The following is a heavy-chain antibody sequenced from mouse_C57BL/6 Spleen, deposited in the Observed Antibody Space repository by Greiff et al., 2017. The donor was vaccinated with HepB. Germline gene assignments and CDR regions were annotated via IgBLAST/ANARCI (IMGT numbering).Heavy chain of an antibody. D-gene: IGHD2-10*01. CDR2: IDPSDSYT. CDR1: GYTFTSYW. Sequence: VQLQQPGAELVMPGASVKLSCKASGYTFTSYWMHWVKQRPGQGLEWIGEIDPSDSYTNYNQKFKGKSTLTVDKSSSTAYMQLSSLTSEDSAVYYCASPSYLAYWGQGTLVTVSA. V-gene: IGHV1-69*01. CDR3: ASPSYLAY. J-gene: IGHJ3*01.